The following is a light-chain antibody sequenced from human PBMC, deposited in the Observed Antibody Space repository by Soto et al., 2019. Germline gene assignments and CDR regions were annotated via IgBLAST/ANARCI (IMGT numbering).Light chain of an antibody. CDR3: QQYNDWFSIT. CDR2: DTS. CDR1: QSVSSK. Sequence: EIVLTQSPGTLSLSPGESAALSCSASQSVSSKLAWYRQRPGQAPRLVIYDTSTRATGVPARFSGSGSGTEFTLTISSLQSEDFGVYYCQQYNDWFSITFGQGTRLEIK. V-gene: IGKV3-15*01. J-gene: IGKJ5*01.